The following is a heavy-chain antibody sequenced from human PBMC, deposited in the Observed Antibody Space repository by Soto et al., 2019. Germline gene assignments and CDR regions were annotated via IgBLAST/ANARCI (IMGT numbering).Heavy chain of an antibody. Sequence: ASVKVSCKASGYTFTSYAMHWVRQAPGQRLEWMGWINAGNGNTKYSQKFQGRVTITRDTSASTAYMELSSLRSEDTAVYYCARDRLWFGELIYNWFDPWGQGTLVTVSS. CDR3: ARDRLWFGELIYNWFDP. CDR1: GYTFTSYA. D-gene: IGHD3-10*01. J-gene: IGHJ5*02. V-gene: IGHV1-3*01. CDR2: INAGNGNT.